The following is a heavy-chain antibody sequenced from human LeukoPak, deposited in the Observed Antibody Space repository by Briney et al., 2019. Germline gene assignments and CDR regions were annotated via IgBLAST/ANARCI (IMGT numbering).Heavy chain of an antibody. V-gene: IGHV3-23*01. CDR3: AGPITMIRGIIISPPLGEY. CDR1: GFTFSSYA. CDR2: ISGRGGST. Sequence: GGSLRLSCAASGFTFSSYAMSWVRQAPGKGLEWVSTISGRGGSTYYADSVKGRFTISRDNSKNTLYLQMNSLRAEDTAVYYCAGPITMIRGIIISPPLGEYWGQGTLVTVSS. J-gene: IGHJ4*02. D-gene: IGHD3-10*01.